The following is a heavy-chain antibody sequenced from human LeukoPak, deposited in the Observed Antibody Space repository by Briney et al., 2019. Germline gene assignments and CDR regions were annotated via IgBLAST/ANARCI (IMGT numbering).Heavy chain of an antibody. CDR3: AKDWVYGSGTYYPH. V-gene: IGHV3-23*01. Sequence: GGSLRLSCAASGFTFSSNSMNWVRQAPGRGLEWVSVITNNGATTYYADSVKGRFTISRDNSKNILYLQMNSLRAEDTAVYYCAKDWVYGSGTYYPHWGQGTLVTVSS. D-gene: IGHD3-10*01. J-gene: IGHJ4*02. CDR2: ITNNGATT. CDR1: GFTFSSNS.